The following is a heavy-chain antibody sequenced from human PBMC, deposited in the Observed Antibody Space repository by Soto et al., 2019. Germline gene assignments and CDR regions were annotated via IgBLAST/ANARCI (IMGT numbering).Heavy chain of an antibody. Sequence: GGSLRLSCAASGFTFSSYDMHWVRQATGKGLEWVSAIGTAGDTYYPGSVKGRFTISRENAKNSLYLQMNSLRAEDTAVYYCARDLGNYYGMDVWGQGTTVTVSS. CDR1: GFTFSSYD. CDR2: IGTAGDT. J-gene: IGHJ6*02. CDR3: ARDLGNYYGMDV. V-gene: IGHV3-13*01.